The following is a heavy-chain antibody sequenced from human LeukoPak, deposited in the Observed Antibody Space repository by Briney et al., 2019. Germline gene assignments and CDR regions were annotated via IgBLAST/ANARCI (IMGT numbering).Heavy chain of an antibody. V-gene: IGHV1-69*04. D-gene: IGHD6-13*01. CDR1: GGTFSSYA. J-gene: IGHJ4*02. CDR3: ATGIAAAWYYFDY. Sequence: SVKVSCKASGGTFSSYAISWVRQAPGQGLEWMGRIIPILGIANYAQKFQGRVTITADKSTSTAYMELSRLRSDDTAVYYCATGIAAAWYYFDYWGQGTLVTVSS. CDR2: IIPILGIA.